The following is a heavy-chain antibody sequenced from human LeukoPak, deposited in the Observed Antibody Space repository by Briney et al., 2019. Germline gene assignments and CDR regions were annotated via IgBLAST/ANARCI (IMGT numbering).Heavy chain of an antibody. D-gene: IGHD5-18*01. CDR1: GFTFSNFW. J-gene: IGHJ4*02. Sequence: GGSLRLSCVASGFTFSNFWMHWVRQAPGKGLVWVSRINSDGSSTSYADSVKGRFTISRDNAKNTLYLQMNSLRAEDTVVYYCASFVNSYGWFDYWGQGTLVTVSS. CDR2: INSDGSST. V-gene: IGHV3-74*01. CDR3: ASFVNSYGWFDY.